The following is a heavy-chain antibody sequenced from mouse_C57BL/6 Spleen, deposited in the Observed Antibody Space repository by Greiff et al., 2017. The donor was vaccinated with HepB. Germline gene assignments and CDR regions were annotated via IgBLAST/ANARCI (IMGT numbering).Heavy chain of an antibody. V-gene: IGHV1-81*01. Sequence: VQLQQSGAELARPGASVKLSCKASGYTFTSYGISWVKQRTGQGLEWIGEIYPRSGNTYYNEKFKGKATLTADKSSSTAYMELRSLTSEDSAVYLCACNWEGGYFDYWGQGTTLTVSS. CDR1: GYTFTSYG. D-gene: IGHD4-1*01. CDR3: ACNWEGGYFDY. J-gene: IGHJ2*01. CDR2: IYPRSGNT.